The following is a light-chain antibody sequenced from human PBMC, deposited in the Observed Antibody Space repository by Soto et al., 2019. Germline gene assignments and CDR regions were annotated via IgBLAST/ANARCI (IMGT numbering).Light chain of an antibody. CDR3: QQSYKTPHT. J-gene: IGKJ2*01. Sequence: DIQMTQSPSSLSASVGDRVTITCRASQGVSAYLLWYQQRQGRAPKLLIYADSTLLSGFPSRFSGSGSGTNFPLTISSLQPEDVASDYCQQSYKTPHTFGQGTKLETK. CDR1: QGVSAY. V-gene: IGKV1-39*01. CDR2: ADS.